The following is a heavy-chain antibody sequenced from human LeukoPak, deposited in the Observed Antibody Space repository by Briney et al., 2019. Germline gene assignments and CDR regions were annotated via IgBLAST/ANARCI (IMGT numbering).Heavy chain of an antibody. D-gene: IGHD6-6*01. Sequence: GESLKISCKGSGYSFTTYWIGWVRQMPGKGLEWMGVIYPGDSDTRYSPSFQGQFTISADKSISSAYLQWSSLKASDTAIYYCVRGGYSSSSEEFDYWGQGTLVTVSS. J-gene: IGHJ4*02. CDR1: GYSFTTYW. CDR2: IYPGDSDT. V-gene: IGHV5-51*01. CDR3: VRGGYSSSSEEFDY.